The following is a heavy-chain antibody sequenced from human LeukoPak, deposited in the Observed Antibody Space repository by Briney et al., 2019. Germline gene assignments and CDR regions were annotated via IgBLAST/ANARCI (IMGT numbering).Heavy chain of an antibody. CDR1: GFTFSSYA. D-gene: IGHD6-19*01. Sequence: GGSLRLSCAASGFTFSSYAMSWVRQAPGKGLEWVASIKKDGKTKYYVDSVKGRFTVSRDNAKNSLYLQMNSLRAEDTAVFYCAKDLRSKVAALDYWGQGTLVTVSS. CDR3: AKDLRSKVAALDY. J-gene: IGHJ4*02. CDR2: IKKDGKTK. V-gene: IGHV3-7*01.